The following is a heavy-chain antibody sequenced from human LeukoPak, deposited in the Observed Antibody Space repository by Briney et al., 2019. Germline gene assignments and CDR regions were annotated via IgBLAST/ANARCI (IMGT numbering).Heavy chain of an antibody. CDR1: GGSISSYY. CDR2: IYYSGST. Sequence: SETLSLTCTVSGGSISSYYWSWIRQPPGKGLEWIGYIYYSGSTNYNPSLKSRVTISVDTSKTQFSLKLSSVTAADTAVYYCARGGGGLWDLDYWGQGTLVTVSS. V-gene: IGHV4-59*01. CDR3: ARGGGGLWDLDY. D-gene: IGHD5-18*01. J-gene: IGHJ4*02.